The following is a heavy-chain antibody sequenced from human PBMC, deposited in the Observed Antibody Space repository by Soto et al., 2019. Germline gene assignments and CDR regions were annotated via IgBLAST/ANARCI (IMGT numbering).Heavy chain of an antibody. CDR1: DFDFSSYG. V-gene: IGHV3-30*03. Sequence: GGSLRLSCAASDFDFSSYGIHWVRQAPGKGLEWVAASSYDGRETFYADSAKGRFTVSKEMSKNTAFLQMTALRHEDTAVYFCARDSGWPILNFDNWGQGTPVTVSS. J-gene: IGHJ4*02. CDR2: SSYDGRET. D-gene: IGHD3-10*01. CDR3: ARDSGWPILNFDN.